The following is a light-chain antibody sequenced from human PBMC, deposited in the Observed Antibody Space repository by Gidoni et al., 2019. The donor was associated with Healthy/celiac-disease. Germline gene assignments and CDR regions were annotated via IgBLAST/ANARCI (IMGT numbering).Light chain of an antibody. Sequence: EIVLTQSPATLSLSPGERATLSCRASQSVSSYLAWYQQKPGQAPRLLIYDASNRATDFTLTISSLEPEDFAVYYCQQRSNWPMLTFGGGTKVEIK. J-gene: IGKJ4*01. V-gene: IGKV3-11*01. CDR3: QQRSNWPMLT. CDR2: DAS. CDR1: QSVSSY.